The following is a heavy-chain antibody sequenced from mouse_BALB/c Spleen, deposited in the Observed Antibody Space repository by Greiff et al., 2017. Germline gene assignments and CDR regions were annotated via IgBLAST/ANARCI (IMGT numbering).Heavy chain of an antibody. CDR2: ISSGGST. Sequence: DVMLVESGGGLVKPGGSLKLSCAASGFTFSSYAMSWVRQTPEKRLEWVASISSGGSTYYPDSVKGRFTISRDNARNILYLQMSSLRSEDTAMYYCARGDGSFDYWGQGTTLTVSS. D-gene: IGHD1-1*01. CDR3: ARGDGSFDY. CDR1: GFTFSSYA. J-gene: IGHJ2*01. V-gene: IGHV5-6-5*01.